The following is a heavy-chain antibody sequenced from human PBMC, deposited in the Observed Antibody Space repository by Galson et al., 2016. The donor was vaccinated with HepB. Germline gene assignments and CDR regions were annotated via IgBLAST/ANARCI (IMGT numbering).Heavy chain of an antibody. CDR2: IYSDSST. CDR3: ARESHASSNLGRFTQPTTNFDY. Sequence: SLRLSCAASGFTVSSNNMSWVRQAPGKGLEWVSVIYSDSSTYYADPVKGRFTISRDNSKNTLYLQMNSLSAEDTAVYYCARESHASSNLGRFTQPTTNFDYWGQGSLVTVSS. D-gene: IGHD4-11*01. CDR1: GFTVSSNN. J-gene: IGHJ4*02. V-gene: IGHV3-66*01.